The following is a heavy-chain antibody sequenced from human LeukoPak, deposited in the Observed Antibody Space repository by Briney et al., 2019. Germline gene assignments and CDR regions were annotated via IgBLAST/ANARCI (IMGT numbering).Heavy chain of an antibody. CDR1: GGSISSYY. CDR3: ARLSYCSSTGCKYNWFDP. V-gene: IGHV4-59*01. D-gene: IGHD2-2*01. J-gene: IGHJ5*02. CDR2: IYYTGGGT. Sequence: PSETLSLTCTVSGGSISSYYWSWIRQPPGKGLEWIGYIYYTGGGTNYNPSLKSRVTISVDTSKNQFSLKLSSVTAADTAVYYCARLSYCSSTGCKYNWFDPWGQGTLVTVSS.